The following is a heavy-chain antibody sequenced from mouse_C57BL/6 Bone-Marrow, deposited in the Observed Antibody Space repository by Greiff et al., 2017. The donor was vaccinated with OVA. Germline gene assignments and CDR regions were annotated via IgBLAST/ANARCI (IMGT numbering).Heavy chain of an antibody. V-gene: IGHV1-64*01. Sequence: VQLQQSGAELVKPGASVKLSCKASGYTFTSYWMPWVKQRPGQGLEWIGMIHPNSGSTNYNEKFKRKATLTVDKSSSTAYMQLSSLTSEDSAVYCCTRSGTFDYWGQGTLLTVSA. CDR3: TRSGTFDY. D-gene: IGHD4-1*01. CDR1: GYTFTSYW. J-gene: IGHJ3*01. CDR2: IHPNSGST.